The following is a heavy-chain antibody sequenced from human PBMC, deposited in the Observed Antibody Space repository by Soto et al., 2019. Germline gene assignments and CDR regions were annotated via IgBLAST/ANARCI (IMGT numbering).Heavy chain of an antibody. Sequence: GGSLRLSCAASGFTFSSYWMHWVRQAPGKGLVWVSRINSDGSSTSYADSVKGRFTISRDNAKNTLYLQMNSLRAEDTAVYYCARLNGYCVSTKCHGYYGMDVWGQGTTVTVS. CDR3: ARLNGYCVSTKCHGYYGMDV. CDR1: GFTFSSYW. D-gene: IGHD2-2*03. J-gene: IGHJ6*02. CDR2: INSDGSST. V-gene: IGHV3-74*01.